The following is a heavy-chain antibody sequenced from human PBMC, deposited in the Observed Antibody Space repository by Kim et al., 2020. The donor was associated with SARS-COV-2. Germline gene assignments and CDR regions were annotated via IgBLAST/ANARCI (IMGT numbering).Heavy chain of an antibody. Sequence: GGSLRLSCAASGFTFSSYGMHWVRQAPGKGLEWVAVISYDGSNKYYADSVKGRFTISRDNSKNTLYLQMNSLRAEDTAVYYCARGNGGVPAAMLGIGYWG. CDR2: ISYDGSNK. CDR1: GFTFSSYG. D-gene: IGHD3-16*01. CDR3: ARGNGGVPAAMLGIGY. V-gene: IGHV3-30*03. J-gene: IGHJ4*01.